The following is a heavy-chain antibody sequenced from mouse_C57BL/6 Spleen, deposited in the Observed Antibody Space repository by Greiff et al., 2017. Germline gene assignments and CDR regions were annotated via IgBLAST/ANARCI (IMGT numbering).Heavy chain of an antibody. CDR1: GFTFSDYG. CDR2: ISSGSSTI. CDR3: ARRENYYGSPLDY. D-gene: IGHD1-1*01. V-gene: IGHV5-17*01. J-gene: IGHJ2*01. Sequence: DVKLQESGGGLVKPGGSLKLSCAASGFTFSDYGMHWVRQAPEKGLEWVAYISSGSSTIYYADTVKGRFTISRDNAKNTLFLQMTSLRSEDTAMYYCARRENYYGSPLDYWGQGTTLTVSS.